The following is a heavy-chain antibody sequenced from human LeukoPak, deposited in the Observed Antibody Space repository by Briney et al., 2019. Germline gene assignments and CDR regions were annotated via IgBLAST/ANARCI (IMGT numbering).Heavy chain of an antibody. J-gene: IGHJ5*02. V-gene: IGHV1-2*06. D-gene: IGHD3-10*01. CDR3: ARGYYGSGSYSWFDP. Sequence: ASVKVSCKASGYTFTGYYMHWVRQAPGQGLEWMGRINPNSGGTNYAQKFQGRVTMTRDTSISTAYMELSRLRSDDTAVYYCARGYYGSGSYSWFDPWGQGTPVTVSS. CDR2: INPNSGGT. CDR1: GYTFTGYY.